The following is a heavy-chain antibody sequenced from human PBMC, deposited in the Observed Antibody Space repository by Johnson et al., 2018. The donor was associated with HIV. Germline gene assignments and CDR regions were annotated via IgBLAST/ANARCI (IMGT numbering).Heavy chain of an antibody. CDR1: GFTFSSYG. Sequence: QVQLVESGGGVVQPGRSLRLSCAASGFTFSSYGMHWVRQAPGKGLEWVAVIWYDGSNKYYADSVKGRFTISRDNSKHTLYLQMNSLRAEDTAVYYCAKAWEMALGAFDIWGQGTMVTVSS. J-gene: IGHJ3*02. CDR3: AKAWEMALGAFDI. D-gene: IGHD5-24*01. V-gene: IGHV3-33*06. CDR2: IWYDGSNK.